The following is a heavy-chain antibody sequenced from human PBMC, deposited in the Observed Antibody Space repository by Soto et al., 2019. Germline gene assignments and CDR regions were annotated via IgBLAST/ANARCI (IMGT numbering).Heavy chain of an antibody. Sequence: QVQLVESGGGVVQPGRSLRLSCAASGFTFSRHTMHWVRQAPGKGLEWVAAISDDGSNTYYADSVKGRFTISRDNSKNTRYLQMNIVSSEDKAVHHWAREVYYDFWSGFDTHPYYFDDWGQGTLVTVSS. D-gene: IGHD3-3*01. J-gene: IGHJ4*02. CDR2: ISDDGSNT. CDR1: GFTFSRHT. CDR3: AREVYYDFWSGFDTHPYYFDD. V-gene: IGHV3-30-3*01.